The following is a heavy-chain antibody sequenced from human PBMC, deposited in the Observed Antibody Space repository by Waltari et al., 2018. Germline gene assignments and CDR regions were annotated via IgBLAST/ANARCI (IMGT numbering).Heavy chain of an antibody. V-gene: IGHV4-59*11. CDR1: GGSISSHY. J-gene: IGHJ6*02. CDR2: IYYSGST. CDR3: ARVSGGPADYYYGMDV. Sequence: QVQLQESGPGLVKPSETLSLTCTVSGGSISSHYWSWLRQPPGKGLEWIGYIYYSGSTNYNPSLKSRVTISVDTSKNQFSLKLSSVTAADTAVYYCARVSGGPADYYYGMDVWGQGTTVTVSS. D-gene: IGHD5-12*01.